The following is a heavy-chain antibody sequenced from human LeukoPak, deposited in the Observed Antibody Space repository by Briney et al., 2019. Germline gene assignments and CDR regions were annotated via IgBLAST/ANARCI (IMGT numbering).Heavy chain of an antibody. J-gene: IGHJ4*02. Sequence: GGSLRLSCAASGFTVSSNYMSWVRQAPGKGLEWVSVIYSGGSTYYADSVKGRFTISRDNSKNTLYLQMNSLRAEDTAVYYCAKDALYSGYDRQKYYFDYWGQGTLVTVSS. CDR2: IYSGGST. CDR3: AKDALYSGYDRQKYYFDY. CDR1: GFTVSSNY. D-gene: IGHD5-12*01. V-gene: IGHV3-66*01.